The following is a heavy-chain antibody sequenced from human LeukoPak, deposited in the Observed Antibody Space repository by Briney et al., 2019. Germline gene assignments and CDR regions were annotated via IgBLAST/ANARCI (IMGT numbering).Heavy chain of an antibody. D-gene: IGHD6-6*01. CDR3: ARAEYSRLEDAFDI. CDR2: ISSSSSNI. CDR1: GFTFSTYT. Sequence: PGGSLRLSCAASGFTFSTYTMNWVRQAPGKGLEWVSYISSSSSNIFYADSVKGRFTISRDNSKNTLYLQMNSLRAEDTAVYYCARAEYSRLEDAFDIWGQGTMVTVSS. V-gene: IGHV3-48*01. J-gene: IGHJ3*02.